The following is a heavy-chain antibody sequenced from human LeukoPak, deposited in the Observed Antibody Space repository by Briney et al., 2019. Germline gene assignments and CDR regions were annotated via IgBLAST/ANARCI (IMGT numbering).Heavy chain of an antibody. CDR1: GFTFSNYG. Sequence: QPGRSLRLSCAGAGFTFSNYGMHWVRQAPEKGLEWVSYISSSSSIIYYADSVKGRFTISRDNAKNSLYLQMNSLRDEDTSVYYCARDYYDSSGYLDYWGQGTLVTVSS. J-gene: IGHJ4*02. CDR3: ARDYYDSSGYLDY. CDR2: ISSSSSII. V-gene: IGHV3-48*02. D-gene: IGHD3-22*01.